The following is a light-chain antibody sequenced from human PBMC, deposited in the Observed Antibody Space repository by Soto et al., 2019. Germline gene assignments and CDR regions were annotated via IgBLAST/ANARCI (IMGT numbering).Light chain of an antibody. J-gene: IGKJ1*01. CDR3: QQYKSWT. V-gene: IGKV1-5*03. CDR2: KAS. CDR1: QSIQSW. Sequence: DIQMTQSPPTLSASVGDRVTITCRASQSIQSWVAWYQQKPGRAPKLLIYKASTLESGVPSRFSGSGYGTEFTLTSSSLQPDDFATYYCQQYKSWTSGPGTKVDVK.